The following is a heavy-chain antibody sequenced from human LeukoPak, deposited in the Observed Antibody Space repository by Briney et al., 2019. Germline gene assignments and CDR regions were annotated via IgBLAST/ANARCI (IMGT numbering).Heavy chain of an antibody. CDR1: GYTFISYY. Sequence: ASVKVSCKASGYTFISYYMQWVRQAPGQGLEWMGIINPSGGSTSYAQKFQGRVTMTRDTSTSTVYMELSSLRSEDTAVYYCARGLSPYRYDFHTEPPNWFDPWGQGTLVTVSS. J-gene: IGHJ5*02. D-gene: IGHD3-3*01. V-gene: IGHV1-46*01. CDR2: INPSGGST. CDR3: ARGLSPYRYDFHTEPPNWFDP.